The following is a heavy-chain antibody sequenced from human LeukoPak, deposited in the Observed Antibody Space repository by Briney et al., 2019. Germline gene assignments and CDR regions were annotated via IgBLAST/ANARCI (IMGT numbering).Heavy chain of an antibody. D-gene: IGHD1-26*01. J-gene: IGHJ4*02. V-gene: IGHV3-30*02. Sequence: VGSLRLSCAASGFTFSSYGMHWVRQAPGKGLEWLTFIRSDGSNKYYADSVKGRFTISRDNSKNTLYLQMNSLRAEDTAVYYCAKEWDISFDYWGQGTLVTVSS. CDR2: IRSDGSNK. CDR3: AKEWDISFDY. CDR1: GFTFSSYG.